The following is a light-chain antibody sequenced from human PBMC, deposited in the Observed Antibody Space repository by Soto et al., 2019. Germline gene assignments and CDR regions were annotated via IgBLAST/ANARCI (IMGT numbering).Light chain of an antibody. CDR1: SSNIGSNY. CDR3: AAWDDSLMAFV. Sequence: QSVLTQPPSASGTPGQRVTISCSGSSSNIGSNYVYWYQQLPGTAPKLLLYRNNQRPSGVPGRVSGSKSGTSVSLAISGLRSDDEADYYCAAWDDSLMAFVFGTGTQLTVL. V-gene: IGLV1-47*01. J-gene: IGLJ7*01. CDR2: RNN.